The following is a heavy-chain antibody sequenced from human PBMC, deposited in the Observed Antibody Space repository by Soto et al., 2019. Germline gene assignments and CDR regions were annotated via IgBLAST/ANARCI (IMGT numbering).Heavy chain of an antibody. CDR2: ISYDASNK. D-gene: IGHD5-18*01. CDR3: AKDLSDGYSYGGGVDY. V-gene: IGHV3-30*18. CDR1: GFTFSSYG. Sequence: PGGSLSLSCAASGFTFSSYGMHWVRQAPGKGLEWVAVISYDASNKYYADYVKGRFTISRDNSKNTLYLQMNSLRAEDTAVYYSAKDLSDGYSYGGGVDYWGQGTLFTSPQ. J-gene: IGHJ4*02.